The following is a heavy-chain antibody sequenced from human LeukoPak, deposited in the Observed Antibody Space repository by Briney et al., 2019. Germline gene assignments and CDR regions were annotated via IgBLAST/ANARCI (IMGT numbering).Heavy chain of an antibody. J-gene: IGHJ4*02. CDR2: ISSSSSYI. D-gene: IGHD5-24*01. V-gene: IGHV3-21*01. CDR3: ARDGYNSGGRAY. CDR1: GFAFSSYS. Sequence: PGGSLRLSCAASGFAFSSYSMNWVRQAPGKGLEWVSSISSSSSYIYYADSVKGRFTISRDNAKNSLYLQMNSLRAEDTAVYYCARDGYNSGGRAYWGQGTLVTVSS.